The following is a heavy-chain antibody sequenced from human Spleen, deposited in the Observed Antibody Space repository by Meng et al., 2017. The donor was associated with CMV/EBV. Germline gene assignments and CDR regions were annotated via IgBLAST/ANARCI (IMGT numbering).Heavy chain of an antibody. V-gene: IGHV3-74*03. J-gene: IGHJ4*02. CDR2: FNSDGGTT. Sequence: GESLKISCAASGFTFSGCWMHWVRQPPGQGLVWVSCFNSDGGTTTFADSVKGRFTISRDNAKNTLYLQMNSLRAEDTAVYYCARDRARSAVGRYWGQGTLVTVSS. CDR3: ARDRARSAVGRY. D-gene: IGHD1-26*01. CDR1: GFTFSGCW.